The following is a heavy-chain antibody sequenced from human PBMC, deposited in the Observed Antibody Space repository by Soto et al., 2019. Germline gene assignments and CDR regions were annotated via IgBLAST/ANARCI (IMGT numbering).Heavy chain of an antibody. J-gene: IGHJ4*02. CDR1: GFSLNTRGVG. D-gene: IGHD6-6*01. V-gene: IGHV2-5*02. CDR3: AHRLRDSSSYYFDY. Sequence: SGPTLVNPTQTLTLTCTFSGFSLNTRGVGVGWIRQPPGKALEWLALIYWDDDKRYSPSLESRLTITKDTSKNQVVLIMTNMDPVDTATYYCAHRLRDSSSYYFDYWGQGTLVTVSS. CDR2: IYWDDDK.